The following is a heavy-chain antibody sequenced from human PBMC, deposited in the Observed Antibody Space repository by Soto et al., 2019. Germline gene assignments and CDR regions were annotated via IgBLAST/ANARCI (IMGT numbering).Heavy chain of an antibody. CDR1: GGFISSGGYY. CDR3: ARGQEGVVATH. D-gene: IGHD5-12*01. CDR2: IKDGGRT. J-gene: IGHJ4*02. V-gene: IGHV4-31*03. Sequence: QVQLQESGPGLLKPSETLSLTCTVSGGFISSGGYYWSWIRQHPGKGLEWIGEIKDGGRTNYSPSLKSRATISSDTSNNQFSLRLYSVTAADTGVYYCARGQEGVVATHWDQGTLVTVSS.